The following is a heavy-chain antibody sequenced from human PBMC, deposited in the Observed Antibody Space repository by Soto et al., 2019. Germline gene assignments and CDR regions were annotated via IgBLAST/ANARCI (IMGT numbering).Heavy chain of an antibody. Sequence: SQTLSLTSTVSGGSIINGGDYRIWIRQHPGKGLEWIGYIYYSGSTYYNPSLKSRVTISVDTSKNQFSLKLSSVTAADTAVYYCASLHYYDSSGYYPNWFDPWGQGTLVTVSS. CDR3: ASLHYYDSSGYYPNWFDP. CDR1: GGSIINGGDY. D-gene: IGHD3-22*01. J-gene: IGHJ5*02. CDR2: IYYSGST. V-gene: IGHV4-31*03.